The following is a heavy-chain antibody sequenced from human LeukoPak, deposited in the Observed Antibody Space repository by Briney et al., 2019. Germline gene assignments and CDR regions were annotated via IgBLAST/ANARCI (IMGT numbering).Heavy chain of an antibody. CDR3: ARVYYYDSSGYSSFDY. CDR1: GYTFTSYG. V-gene: IGHV1-18*01. D-gene: IGHD3-22*01. J-gene: IGHJ4*02. CDR2: ISAYNGNT. Sequence: ASVKVSCRASGYTFTSYGISWVRQAPGQGLEWMGWISAYNGNTNYVQKLQGRVTMTTDTSTSTAYMELRSLRSDDTAVYYCARVYYYDSSGYSSFDYWGQGTLVTVSS.